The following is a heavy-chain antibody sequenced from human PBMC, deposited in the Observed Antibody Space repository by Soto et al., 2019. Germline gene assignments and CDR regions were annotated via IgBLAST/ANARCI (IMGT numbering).Heavy chain of an antibody. V-gene: IGHV1-69*01. CDR2: IIPIFGTA. D-gene: IGHD6-13*01. Sequence: QVQLVQSGAEVKKPGSSVKVSCKASGGTFSSYAISWVRQAPGQGLEWMGGIIPIFGTANYAQKFQGRVTITADESTSTAYMELSSLRSEDTAVYYCARVGYSSSWTPVYFRGWFDPWGQGTLVTVSS. CDR1: GGTFSSYA. CDR3: ARVGYSSSWTPVYFRGWFDP. J-gene: IGHJ5*02.